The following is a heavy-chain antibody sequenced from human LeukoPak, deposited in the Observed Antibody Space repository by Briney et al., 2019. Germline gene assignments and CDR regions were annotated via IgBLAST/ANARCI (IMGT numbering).Heavy chain of an antibody. J-gene: IGHJ4*02. CDR2: IYSGGST. CDR3: AAREDSGYYY. D-gene: IGHD3-22*01. CDR1: GFTFSSYW. V-gene: IGHV3-53*01. Sequence: GGSLRLSCAASGFTFSSYWMSWVRQAPGKGLEWVSVIYSGGSTYYADSVKGRFTISRDKSKNTLYLQMNSLRAEDTAVYYCAAREDSGYYYWGQGTLVTVSS.